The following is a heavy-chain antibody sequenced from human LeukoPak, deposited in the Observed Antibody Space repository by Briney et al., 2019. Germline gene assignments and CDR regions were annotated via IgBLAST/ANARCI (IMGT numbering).Heavy chain of an antibody. J-gene: IGHJ4*02. Sequence: GGSLRLSCAASGFTFSGDGMHWVRQAPGKGLEWVAVIWFDGSNTYYADSVKGRFTISRDNSKNTLFLQMNSLRAEDTAVYFCARLTTRYFDYWGQGTLVTVSS. D-gene: IGHD4-11*01. CDR2: IWFDGSNT. CDR3: ARLTTRYFDY. CDR1: GFTFSGDG. V-gene: IGHV3-33*01.